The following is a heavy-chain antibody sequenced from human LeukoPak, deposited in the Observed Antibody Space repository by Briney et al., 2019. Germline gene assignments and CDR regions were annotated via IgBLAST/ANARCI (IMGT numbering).Heavy chain of an antibody. CDR1: GFTFSSYS. Sequence: PGGSLRLSCAASGFTFSSYSMNWVRQAPGKGLEWVSCISSSSSYIYYAESVKGRFTISRDNAKNPLYLQMNSLRAEDTAVYYCARAHNWKYGSFDFWGQGTLVTVSS. CDR2: ISSSSSYI. CDR3: ARAHNWKYGSFDF. J-gene: IGHJ4*02. D-gene: IGHD1-7*01. V-gene: IGHV3-21*01.